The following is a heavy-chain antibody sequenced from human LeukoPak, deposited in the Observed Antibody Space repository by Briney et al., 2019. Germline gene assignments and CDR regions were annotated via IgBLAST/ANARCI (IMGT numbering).Heavy chain of an antibody. J-gene: IGHJ4*02. V-gene: IGHV3-48*03. CDR1: EFIFRSYE. CDR3: ARDSPYFCDSSCLVY. Sequence: GGSLRLSCAASEFIFRSYEMNWVRQAPGKGLEWVSYISGSGSTIYYADSVKGRFTISRDNAKNSLYLQVNSLRADDTAGYYCARDSPYFCDSSCLVYWGQGSLVTVSS. D-gene: IGHD3-22*01. CDR2: ISGSGSTI.